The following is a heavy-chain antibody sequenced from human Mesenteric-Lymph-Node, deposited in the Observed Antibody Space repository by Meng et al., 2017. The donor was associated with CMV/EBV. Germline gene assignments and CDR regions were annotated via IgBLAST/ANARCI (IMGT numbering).Heavy chain of an antibody. D-gene: IGHD7-27*01. CDR3: AKVEFNWGSYYYYYYGMDV. J-gene: IGHJ6*02. CDR2: IWNDGRNE. CDR1: EFTFSSYG. Sequence: GESLKISCVASEFTFSSYGMHWVRQAPGKGLEWVSSIWNDGRNENYADSVKGRFTISRDNSKNTLYLQMNNLRTEDTAVYYCAKVEFNWGSYYYYYYGMDVWGQGTTVTVSS. V-gene: IGHV3-30*02.